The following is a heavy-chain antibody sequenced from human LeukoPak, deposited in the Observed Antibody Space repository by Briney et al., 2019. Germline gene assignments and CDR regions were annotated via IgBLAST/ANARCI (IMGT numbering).Heavy chain of an antibody. V-gene: IGHV3-7*01. Sequence: PGGSLRLSCAASGFTFSSYWMSWVRQAPGKGLEWVANIKQDGSEKYYVDSVKGRFTISRDNAKNSLYLQMNSLRAEDTAVYYCARAGIAVAGPHAFDIWGQGTWSPSLQ. CDR3: ARAGIAVAGPHAFDI. D-gene: IGHD6-19*01. CDR2: IKQDGSEK. CDR1: GFTFSSYW. J-gene: IGHJ3*02.